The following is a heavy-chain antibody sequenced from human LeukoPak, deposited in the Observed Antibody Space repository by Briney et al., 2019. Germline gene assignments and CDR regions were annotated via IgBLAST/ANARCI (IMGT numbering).Heavy chain of an antibody. CDR1: GYSISSGYH. Sequence: PSETLSLTCTVSGYSISSGYHWGWIRQPPGKGLEWIGSIYHSGSTYYNPSLKSRVTISVDTSKNQFSLKLSSMTAADTAVYYCARDPRYSYGSGAFDIWGQGTMVTVSS. D-gene: IGHD5-18*01. J-gene: IGHJ3*02. CDR3: ARDPRYSYGSGAFDI. CDR2: IYHSGST. V-gene: IGHV4-38-2*02.